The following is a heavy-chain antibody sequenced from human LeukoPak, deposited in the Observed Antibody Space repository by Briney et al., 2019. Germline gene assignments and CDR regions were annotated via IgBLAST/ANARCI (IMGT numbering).Heavy chain of an antibody. J-gene: IGHJ6*04. D-gene: IGHD6-19*01. CDR2: IWYDGSNK. Sequence: GGSLRLSCAASGFTFSSYGMHWVRQAPGKGLEWVAVIWYDGSNKYYADSVKSRFTISRDNSKNTLYLQMNSLRAEDTAVYYCERDLQWLVGYYYGMDVWGKGTTVTVSS. V-gene: IGHV3-33*01. CDR1: GFTFSSYG. CDR3: ERDLQWLVGYYYGMDV.